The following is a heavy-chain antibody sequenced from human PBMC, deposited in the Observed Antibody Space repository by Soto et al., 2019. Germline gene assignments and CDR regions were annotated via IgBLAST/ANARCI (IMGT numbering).Heavy chain of an antibody. CDR2: VSPIGTP. CDR3: ARDRGSYGMDV. J-gene: IGHJ6*02. CDR1: GDSVSGGYY. Sequence: QVQLQESGPGLVKPSQTLSLTCTVSGDSVSGGYYWSWVRQRPRKGLEWIGYVSPIGTPYYSPSLNSPVSISVDTSKNQLLLEVRSVTAADTAVYYCARDRGSYGMDVWGQGTTVTVSS. V-gene: IGHV4-31*01.